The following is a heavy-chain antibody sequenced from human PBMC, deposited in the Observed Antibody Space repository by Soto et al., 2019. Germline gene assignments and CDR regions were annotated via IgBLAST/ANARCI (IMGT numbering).Heavy chain of an antibody. J-gene: IGHJ4*02. CDR2: ISYDGGSK. CDR3: ARGPMVRGAPHY. Sequence: QVQLVESGGGVVEPGGSLRLSCAASGFRFSNYALHWVHQAPGRGLEWVADISYDGGSKYYGDSVKGRFSISRDNSKDTLYVQMNSLRVEDTAVYYCARGPMVRGAPHYWGQGTLVTVSS. V-gene: IGHV3-30-3*01. D-gene: IGHD3-10*01. CDR1: GFRFSNYA.